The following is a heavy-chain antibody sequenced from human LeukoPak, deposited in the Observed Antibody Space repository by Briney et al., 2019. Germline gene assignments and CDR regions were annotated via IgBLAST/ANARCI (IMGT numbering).Heavy chain of an antibody. CDR2: ISSSSSYI. J-gene: IGHJ4*02. D-gene: IGHD2-2*01. CDR3: ARAIRYCSSTSCYGFDY. Sequence: GGSLRLSCAASGFTFSSYSMNWVRQAPGKGLEWVSSISSSSSYIYYADSVKGRFTISRDNAKKSLYLQMNSLRAEDTAVYYCARAIRYCSSTSCYGFDYWGQGTLVTVSS. V-gene: IGHV3-21*01. CDR1: GFTFSSYS.